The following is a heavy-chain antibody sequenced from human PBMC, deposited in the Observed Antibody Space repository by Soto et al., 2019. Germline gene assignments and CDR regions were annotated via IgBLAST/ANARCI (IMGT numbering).Heavy chain of an antibody. D-gene: IGHD3-10*01. V-gene: IGHV3-72*01. CDR2: TRDKANSYTT. CDR1: GFTFSDHY. CDR3: AKDGGITMFRGRARGFDI. Sequence: GGSLRLSCAASGFTFSDHYMDWVRQAPGKGLEWVGRTRDKANSYTTEYAASVKGRFTILRDESKNSVFLQMNSLKTEDTAVYYCAKDGGITMFRGRARGFDIWGPGTMVTVSS. J-gene: IGHJ3*02.